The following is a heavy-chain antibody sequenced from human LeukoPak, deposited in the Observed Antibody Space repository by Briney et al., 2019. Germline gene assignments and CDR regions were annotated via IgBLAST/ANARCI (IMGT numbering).Heavy chain of an antibody. CDR2: ISAYNGNT. CDR3: ARVWGYYYDSSGYSDFDY. Sequence: ASVKVSCKASGYTFTSYGISWVRQAPGQGLEWMGWISAYNGNTNFAQKLQGRVTMTTDTSTSTAYMDLRSLKSDDTAVYYCARVWGYYYDSSGYSDFDYWGQGTLVTVSS. V-gene: IGHV1-18*01. J-gene: IGHJ4*02. CDR1: GYTFTSYG. D-gene: IGHD3-22*01.